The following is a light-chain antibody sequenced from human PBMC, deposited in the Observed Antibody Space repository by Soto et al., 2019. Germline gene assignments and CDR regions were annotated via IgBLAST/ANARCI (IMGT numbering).Light chain of an antibody. Sequence: PGERATLSCRASQSVSSSYLAWYQQKPGQAPRLLIYGASSRATGIPDRFSGSGSGTDFTLTISRLEPEDFAVYYCQQYGSSLYTFGQGTKLEIK. J-gene: IGKJ2*01. CDR2: GAS. V-gene: IGKV3-20*01. CDR1: QSVSSSY. CDR3: QQYGSSLYT.